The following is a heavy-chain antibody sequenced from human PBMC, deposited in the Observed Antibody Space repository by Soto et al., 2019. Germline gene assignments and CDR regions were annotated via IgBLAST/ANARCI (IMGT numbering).Heavy chain of an antibody. CDR1: GESVTHSY. CDR3: ATGSAGLSTVSLDI. J-gene: IGHJ3*02. CDR2: AHYSGTT. V-gene: IGHV4-59*02. Sequence: KNLYIIIAVHGESVTHSYSTYIRQPPGKRLERIRYAHYSGTTNYSPSLRSRVIMSVDTSKNEFSLKVNSVTAADTAVYYNATGSAGLSTVSLDI. D-gene: IGHD3-9*01.